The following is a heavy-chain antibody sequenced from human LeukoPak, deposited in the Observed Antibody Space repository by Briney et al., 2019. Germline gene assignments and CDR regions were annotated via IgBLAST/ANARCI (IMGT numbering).Heavy chain of an antibody. D-gene: IGHD6-6*01. Sequence: GGSLRLSCEASGFTFSTFPMHWVRQTPDKGLEWVAVISDDGRDIYYADSVKGRFTISRDNSKNTLYLQMHSVSPEDTAVVYCARVGRVSIYPSYMDVWGKGTTVTVSS. CDR2: ISDDGRDI. CDR1: GFTFSTFP. V-gene: IGHV3-30*04. J-gene: IGHJ6*03. CDR3: ARVGRVSIYPSYMDV.